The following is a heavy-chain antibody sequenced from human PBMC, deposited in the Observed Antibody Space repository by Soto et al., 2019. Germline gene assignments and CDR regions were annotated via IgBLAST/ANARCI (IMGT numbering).Heavy chain of an antibody. V-gene: IGHV1-18*04. CDR1: GYTFTSYG. Sequence: VASVKVSCKASGYTFTSYGISWVRQAPGQGLEWMGWISAYNGNTNYAQKLQGRVTMTTDTSTSTAYMELRSLRSDDTAVYYCARRLNVQWLATVPSHAFDIWGQGTMVTVSS. CDR3: ARRLNVQWLATVPSHAFDI. J-gene: IGHJ3*02. D-gene: IGHD6-19*01. CDR2: ISAYNGNT.